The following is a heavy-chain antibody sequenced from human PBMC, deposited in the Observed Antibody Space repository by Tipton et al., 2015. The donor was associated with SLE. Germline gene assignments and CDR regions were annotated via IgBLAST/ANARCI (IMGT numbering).Heavy chain of an antibody. V-gene: IGHV3-64*01. J-gene: IGHJ6*02. CDR2: ISSNGGST. CDR1: GFTFSSYA. D-gene: IGHD6-19*01. CDR3: ARVSVAGSYSYSYGMDV. Sequence: SLRLSCAASGFTFSSYAMHWVRQAPGKGLEYVSAISSNGGSTYYANSVKGRFTISRDNSKNTLYLQMGSLRAEDMAVYYCARVSVAGSYSYSYGMDVWGQGTTVSVSS.